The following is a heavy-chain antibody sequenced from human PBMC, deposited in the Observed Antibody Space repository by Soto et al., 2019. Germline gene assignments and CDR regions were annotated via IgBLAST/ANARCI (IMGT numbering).Heavy chain of an antibody. V-gene: IGHV1-69*04. J-gene: IGHJ6*03. D-gene: IGHD3-9*01. CDR2: IIPILGIA. Sequence: SVKVSCKASGYTFTSYYMHWVRQAPGQGLEWMGRIIPILGIANYAQKFQGRVTITADKSTSTAYMELSSLRSEDTAVYYCARERYDTSKNYYYYYMDIWGKGTTVTVSS. CDR1: GYTFTSYY. CDR3: ARERYDTSKNYYYYYMDI.